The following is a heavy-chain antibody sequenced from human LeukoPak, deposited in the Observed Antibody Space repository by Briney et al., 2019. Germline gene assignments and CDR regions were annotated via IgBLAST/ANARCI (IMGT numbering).Heavy chain of an antibody. V-gene: IGHV3-30-3*01. Sequence: GGSLRLSCAASGYTFSSYAMHCVREAPGKGLECVAVISYDGSNKYYADSVKGRFTISRDNSKNTLYLQMNSLRAEDTAVYYCAREGMATMGYFDYWGQGTLVTVSS. D-gene: IGHD5-24*01. CDR3: AREGMATMGYFDY. CDR1: GYTFSSYA. J-gene: IGHJ4*02. CDR2: ISYDGSNK.